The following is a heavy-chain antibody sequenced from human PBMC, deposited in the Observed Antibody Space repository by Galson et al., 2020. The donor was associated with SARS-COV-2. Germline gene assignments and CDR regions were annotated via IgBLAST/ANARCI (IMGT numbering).Heavy chain of an antibody. CDR1: GGSISSGGYS. CDR3: ARDGSDRGVYYYGMDV. Sequence: ASETLSLTCAVSGGSISSGGYSWSWIRQPPGKGLEWIGYIYHSGSTYYNPSLKSRVTISVDRSKNQFSLKLSSVTAADTAVYYCARDGSDRGVYYYGMDVWGQGTTVTVSS. J-gene: IGHJ6*02. D-gene: IGHD2-15*01. V-gene: IGHV4-30-2*01. CDR2: IYHSGST.